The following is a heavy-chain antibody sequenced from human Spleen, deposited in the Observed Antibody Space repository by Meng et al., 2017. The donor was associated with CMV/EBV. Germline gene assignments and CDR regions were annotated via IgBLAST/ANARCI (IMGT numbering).Heavy chain of an antibody. CDR3: VRKTGGYSDF. CDR2: ISNRGSFI. Sequence: LSFQSSGFSFSTSTMTWVRQTPGKGLEWVSSISNRGSFIHYADSVKGRFTISRDNAKNSLYLQMDSLRAEDTAVYYCVRKTGGYSDFWGQGTLVTVSS. V-gene: IGHV3-21*01. J-gene: IGHJ4*02. CDR1: GFSFSTST. D-gene: IGHD7-27*01.